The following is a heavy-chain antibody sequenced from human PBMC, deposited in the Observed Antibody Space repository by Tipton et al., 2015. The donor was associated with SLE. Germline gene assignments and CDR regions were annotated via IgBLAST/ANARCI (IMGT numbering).Heavy chain of an antibody. V-gene: IGHV4-39*01. CDR1: GGSISSGDYY. Sequence: TLSLTCTVSGGSISSGDYYWGWIRQTPGKGLEWIASLYHSGSTFYNPSLKSRVTISVDTSKNQFSLYLRSVTAADTAVYYCEGGSGYGGRRDFWGQGTRVTVSS. CDR3: EGGSGYGGRRDF. D-gene: IGHD5-12*01. CDR2: LYHSGST. J-gene: IGHJ4*02.